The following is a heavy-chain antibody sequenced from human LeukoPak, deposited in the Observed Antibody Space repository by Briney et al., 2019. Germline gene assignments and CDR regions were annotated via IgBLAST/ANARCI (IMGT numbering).Heavy chain of an antibody. CDR1: GFTFSSYW. CDR3: ARETGSGYGMGV. Sequence: QTGGSLRLSCAASGFTFSSYWMHWVRQAPGKGLVWVSRINSDGSSTSYADSVKGRFTISRDNAKNTLCLQMNSLRAEDTAVYYCARETGSGYGMGVWGQGTTVTVSS. CDR2: INSDGSST. D-gene: IGHD3-10*01. J-gene: IGHJ6*02. V-gene: IGHV3-74*01.